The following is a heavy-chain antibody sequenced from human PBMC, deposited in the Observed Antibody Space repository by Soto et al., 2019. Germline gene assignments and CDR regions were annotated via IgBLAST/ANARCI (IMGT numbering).Heavy chain of an antibody. CDR3: ARDFAPPSVSGDPYNWFDP. CDR2: IYYSGST. V-gene: IGHV4-30-4*01. CDR1: GGSISSGEDY. J-gene: IGHJ5*02. Sequence: TLSLTCTVSGGSISSGEDYWSWIRQPPGKGLEWIGYIYYSGSTHYNPSLKSRVTISVDTSKNQFSLNLSSVTAADTAVYYCARDFAPPSVSGDPYNWFDPWGQGTLVTVSS. D-gene: IGHD6-25*01.